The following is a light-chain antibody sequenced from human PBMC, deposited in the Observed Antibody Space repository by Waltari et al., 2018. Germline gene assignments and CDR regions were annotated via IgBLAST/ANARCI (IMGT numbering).Light chain of an antibody. V-gene: IGKV1-5*03. CDR3: QLCKTYMS. CDR1: QNISNW. CDR2: KTS. Sequence: DIRMTQSPSTLSASVGDRVTITCRASQNISNWLAWYQQKPGKAPKLLIYKTSSVQNGVPSRFSGSGSGTEFTLTISSLQPDDFANYYCQLCKTYMSFGQGTRLE. J-gene: IGKJ2*01.